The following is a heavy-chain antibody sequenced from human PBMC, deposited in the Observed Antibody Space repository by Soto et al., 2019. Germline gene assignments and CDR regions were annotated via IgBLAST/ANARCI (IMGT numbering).Heavy chain of an antibody. V-gene: IGHV1-3*01. CDR1: GYTFTSYA. CDR2: INAGNGNT. Sequence: QVQLVQSGAEVKKPGASVKVSCKASGYTFTSYAMHWVRQAPGQRLEWMGWINAGNGNTKYSQKFQGRVTITRDTSASTAYMALSSLRSEDTAVYYCARDRGYSGYNYYYYGMDVWGQGTTVTVSS. CDR3: ARDRGYSGYNYYYYGMDV. J-gene: IGHJ6*02. D-gene: IGHD5-12*01.